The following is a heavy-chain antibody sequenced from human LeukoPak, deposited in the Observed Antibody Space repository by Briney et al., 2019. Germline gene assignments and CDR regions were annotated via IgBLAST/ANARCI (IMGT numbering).Heavy chain of an antibody. CDR1: GFTFDDYA. V-gene: IGHV3-9*01. CDR2: ISWNSGSI. Sequence: GGSLRLSCAASGFTFDDYAMHWVRQAPGKGLEWVSGISWNSGSIGYADSVKGRFTISRDNAKNSLYLQMNSLRAEDTALYYCAKANCSGGSCYPFDYWGQGTLVTVSS. J-gene: IGHJ4*02. D-gene: IGHD2-15*01. CDR3: AKANCSGGSCYPFDY.